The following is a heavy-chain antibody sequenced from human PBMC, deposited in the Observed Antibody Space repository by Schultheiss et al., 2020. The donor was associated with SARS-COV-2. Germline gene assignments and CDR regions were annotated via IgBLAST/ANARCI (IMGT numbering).Heavy chain of an antibody. CDR2: IDYSGTT. CDR1: GYSISSGGYY. D-gene: IGHD1-26*01. Sequence: SETLSLTCTVSGYSISSGGYYWSWTRHHPGKGLEYIGYIDYSGTTYYNPSLKSRVTISVDTSKNQFSLKVNTVTAADTAVYYCARQDTTDAFDIWGQGTMVTVSS. V-gene: IGHV4-31*03. CDR3: ARQDTTDAFDI. J-gene: IGHJ3*02.